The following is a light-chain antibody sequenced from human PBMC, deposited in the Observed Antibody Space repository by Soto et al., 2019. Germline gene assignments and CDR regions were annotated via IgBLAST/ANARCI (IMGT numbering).Light chain of an antibody. CDR2: GAS. CDR1: QSVSSSY. J-gene: IGKJ3*01. V-gene: IGKV3-20*01. Sequence: EIVLTQSPGTLSLSPGERATLSCRASQSVSSSYLAWYQHKPGQAPRLLIYGASSRATGITDRFSGSGSGTDFTLTITRLEPEDLAVYYCQRNGSSPRFTFGPGTKVDIK. CDR3: QRNGSSPRFT.